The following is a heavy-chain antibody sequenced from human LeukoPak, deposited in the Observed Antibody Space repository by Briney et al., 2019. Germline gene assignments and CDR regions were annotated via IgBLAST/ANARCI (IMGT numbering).Heavy chain of an antibody. Sequence: GRSLRLSCAASGFTFDDYAMHWVRQAPGKGLEWVSGISWNSGSIGYADSVKGRFTISRDNAKNSLYLQMNSLRAEDTALYYCAKEAYCGGDCYFDYWGQGTLVTVSS. D-gene: IGHD2-21*02. CDR1: GFTFDDYA. CDR2: ISWNSGSI. V-gene: IGHV3-9*01. CDR3: AKEAYCGGDCYFDY. J-gene: IGHJ4*02.